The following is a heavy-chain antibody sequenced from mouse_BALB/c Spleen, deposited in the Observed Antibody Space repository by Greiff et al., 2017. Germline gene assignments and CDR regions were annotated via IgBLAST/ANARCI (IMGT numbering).Heavy chain of an antibody. D-gene: IGHD2-1*01. CDR1: GYTFTSYW. V-gene: IGHV1-5*01. CDR2: IYPGNSDT. J-gene: IGHJ2*01. Sequence: VQLQQSGTVLARPGASVKMSCKASGYTFTSYWMHWVKQRPGQGLEWIGAIYPGNSDTSYNQKFKGKAKLTAVTSTSTAYMELSSLTNEDSAVYYCTREEYYGNYGLDYWGQGTTLTVSS. CDR3: TREEYYGNYGLDY.